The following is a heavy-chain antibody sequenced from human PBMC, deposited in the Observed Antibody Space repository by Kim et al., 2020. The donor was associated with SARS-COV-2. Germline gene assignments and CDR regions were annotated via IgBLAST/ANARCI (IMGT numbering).Heavy chain of an antibody. J-gene: IGHJ6*02. D-gene: IGHD3-10*01. CDR1: GFTFSSYA. Sequence: GGSLRLSCAASGFTFSSYAMHWVRQAPGKGLEWVAVISYDGSNKYYADSVKGRFTISRDNSKNTLYLQMNSLRAQDTAVYYCARVSGEMVRGVIIAYYYGIDDCAKGPRSPSP. CDR2: ISYDGSNK. V-gene: IGHV3-30*04. CDR3: ARVSGEMVRGVIIAYYYGIDD.